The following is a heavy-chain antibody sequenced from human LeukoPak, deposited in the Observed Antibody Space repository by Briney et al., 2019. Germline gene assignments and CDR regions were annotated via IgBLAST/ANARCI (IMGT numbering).Heavy chain of an antibody. J-gene: IGHJ4*02. CDR1: GFTFGDYA. V-gene: IGHV3-49*03. CDR2: IRSKAYGGTT. Sequence: GGSLRLSCTASGFTFGDYAMSWFRQAPGKGLEWVGFIRSKAYGGTTEYAASVKGRFTISRDDSKSIAYLQMNSLKTEDTAVYYCTAYYDSSGTYHPGSYWGQGTLVTVSS. CDR3: TAYYDSSGTYHPGSY. D-gene: IGHD3-22*01.